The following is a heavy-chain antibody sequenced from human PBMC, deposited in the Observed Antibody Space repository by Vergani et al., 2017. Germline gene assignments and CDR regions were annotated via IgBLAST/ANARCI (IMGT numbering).Heavy chain of an antibody. CDR3: VRDKTYYDTLIGYAGYYFDS. D-gene: IGHD3-9*01. V-gene: IGHV4-38-2*02. CDR2: MDYNGLA. Sequence: QVQLQESGPGLVRPSETLSLTCTVSAYSISSGFFWGWIRQPPGKGLEWIGSMDYNGLAYYSPSLKSRVTISVDTPKNHFSLKLSSVTAADTAVYYCVRDKTYYDTLIGYAGYYFDSLGQGALVTVS. CDR1: AYSISSGFF. J-gene: IGHJ4*02.